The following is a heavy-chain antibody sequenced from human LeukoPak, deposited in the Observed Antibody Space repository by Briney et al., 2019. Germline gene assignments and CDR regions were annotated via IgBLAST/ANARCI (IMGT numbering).Heavy chain of an antibody. CDR3: ARRRRNGGNDAFDI. CDR1: GGTFSSYA. D-gene: IGHD3-10*01. V-gene: IGHV1-69*13. Sequence: SVKVSCKASGGTFSSYAISWVRQAPGQGLEWMGGIIPIFGTANYAQKFQGRITITADESTSTAYMELSSLRSEDTAVYYCARRRRNGGNDAFDIWGQGTMVTVSS. J-gene: IGHJ3*02. CDR2: IIPIFGTA.